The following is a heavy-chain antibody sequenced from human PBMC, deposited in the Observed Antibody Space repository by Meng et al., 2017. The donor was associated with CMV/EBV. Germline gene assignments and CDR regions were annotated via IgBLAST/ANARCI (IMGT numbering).Heavy chain of an antibody. V-gene: IGHV3-21*01. CDR3: ARGGTRWIKVSGFDH. Sequence: GESLKISCAASGFTFSSYSMNWVRQAPGKGLEWVSSISSSSSYIYYADSVKGRFTISRDNSKNTLYLQMNSLRPEDTAVYYCARGGTRWIKVSGFDHWGQGTLVTVSS. CDR1: GFTFSSYS. J-gene: IGHJ4*02. CDR2: ISSSSSYI. D-gene: IGHD4-23*01.